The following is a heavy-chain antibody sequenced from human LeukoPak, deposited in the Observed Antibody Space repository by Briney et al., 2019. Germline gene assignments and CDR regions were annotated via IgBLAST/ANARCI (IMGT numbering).Heavy chain of an antibody. D-gene: IGHD2-2*01. CDR2: IIPIFGTA. Sequence: ASVTVSCKASGGTFGSYAISWVRQAPGQGLEWMGGIIPIFGTANYAQKFQGRVTITADESTSTAYMELSSLRSEDTAVYYCARGRSGYCSSTSCSTPFDYWGQGTLVTVSS. J-gene: IGHJ4*02. V-gene: IGHV1-69*13. CDR1: GGTFGSYA. CDR3: ARGRSGYCSSTSCSTPFDY.